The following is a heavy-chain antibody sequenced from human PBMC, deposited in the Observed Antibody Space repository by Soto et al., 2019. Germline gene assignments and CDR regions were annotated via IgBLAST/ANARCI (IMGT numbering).Heavy chain of an antibody. J-gene: IGHJ6*02. CDR1: GFTFDDYA. CDR3: VTGRGSFLVHFGLDV. V-gene: IGHV3-9*01. Sequence: EVQLVESGGGFVQPGRSLRLSCVASGFTFDDYAMHWVRQAPGKGLEWVSSVDWNSGSVAYADSVKGRFTGSRDNARNSLFLQMKLLRGEDTALYYCVTGRGSFLVHFGLDVWGQGTTVTVSS. D-gene: IGHD1-26*01. CDR2: VDWNSGSV.